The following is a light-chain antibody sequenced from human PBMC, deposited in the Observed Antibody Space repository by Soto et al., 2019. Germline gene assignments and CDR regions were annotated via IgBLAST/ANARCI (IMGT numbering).Light chain of an antibody. CDR1: QDIRGA. V-gene: IGKV1-13*02. J-gene: IGKJ5*01. Sequence: IQFTQSPASLSASVGERVTITCRASQDIRGALAWYQQSPGEAPQLLVYDASTLESGVPSRFSGSSAGTHFTLTNSSLQPEDFATYYCQQFLSYPITFGQGTRLEI. CDR2: DAS. CDR3: QQFLSYPIT.